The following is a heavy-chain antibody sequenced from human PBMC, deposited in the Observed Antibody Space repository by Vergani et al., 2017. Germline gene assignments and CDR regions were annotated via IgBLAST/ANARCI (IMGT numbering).Heavy chain of an antibody. CDR1: GYTFTNYY. J-gene: IGHJ4*02. Sequence: QVLLVQSGAEVKKPGASVRVSCKTSGYTFTNYYIHWVRQAPGQGLEWMGIINPSGGSTTYAQQFKGRLTMTRDTSTSTVYMDLSNLRSEDTAVYYCAKPHGDILPPDPRRLDYWGQGTLVTGSS. V-gene: IGHV1-46*03. CDR3: AKPHGDILPPDPRRLDY. CDR2: INPSGGST. D-gene: IGHD1-14*01.